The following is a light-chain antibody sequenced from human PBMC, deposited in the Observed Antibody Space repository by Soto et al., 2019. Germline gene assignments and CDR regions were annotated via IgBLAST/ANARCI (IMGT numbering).Light chain of an antibody. Sequence: QSVLTQPASVSGSPGQSITISCTGTSSDIGGYTYVSWYQLHPGKVPKLMIYEVSNRPSGVSTRFSGSKSGNTASLTISGLQAEDEADYYCSSYTTTSTWVFGGGTKVTVL. CDR1: SSDIGGYTY. CDR2: EVS. CDR3: SSYTTTSTWV. J-gene: IGLJ3*02. V-gene: IGLV2-14*01.